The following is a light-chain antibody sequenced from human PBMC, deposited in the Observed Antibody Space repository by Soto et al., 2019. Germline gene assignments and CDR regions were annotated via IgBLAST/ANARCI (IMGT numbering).Light chain of an antibody. CDR3: QQYEYYWT. J-gene: IGKJ1*01. CDR2: QAS. V-gene: IGKV1-5*03. Sequence: DIQMTQSPSTLSASVGDRVTITCRASQNIGRSLAWYQQKPGKAPKVLSYQASSLDSGVPSRFSGSGSGTEFSHTINPLHPDDFATYYCQQYEYYWTFGQGTKVDIK. CDR1: QNIGRS.